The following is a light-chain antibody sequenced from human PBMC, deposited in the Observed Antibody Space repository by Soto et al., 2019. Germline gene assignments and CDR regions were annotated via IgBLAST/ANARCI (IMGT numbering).Light chain of an antibody. CDR3: QQYGSSLWT. CDR2: DAS. J-gene: IGKJ1*01. V-gene: IGKV3-20*01. CDR1: RSISSY. Sequence: EVVLTQSPATLSLSPGDSATVSCRASRSISSYLAWYQQKPGQAPSLLIYDASSRATGIPDRFSGSGSGTDFTLTISRLEPEDFAVYYCQQYGSSLWTFGQGTKVDIK.